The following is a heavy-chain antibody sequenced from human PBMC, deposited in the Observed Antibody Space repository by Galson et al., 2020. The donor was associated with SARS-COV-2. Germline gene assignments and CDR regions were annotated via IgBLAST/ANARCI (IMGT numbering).Heavy chain of an antibody. CDR1: GFTYSSYA. CDR3: AKPKGGYDFRSGYPFDY. J-gene: IGHJ4*02. D-gene: IGHD3-3*01. CDR2: ISGSGGST. V-gene: IGHV3-23*01. Sequence: GGSLRLSCAASGFTYSSYAMSWVRQAPGKGLERVSAISGSGGSTYSADSVKGRFTISRDNSKNTLFLQMSGLRAEDTAVYYCAKPKGGYDFRSGYPFDYWGQGTLVTVSS.